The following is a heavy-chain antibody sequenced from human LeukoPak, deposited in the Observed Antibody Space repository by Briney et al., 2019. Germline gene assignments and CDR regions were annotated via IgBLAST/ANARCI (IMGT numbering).Heavy chain of an antibody. CDR3: ARVITMVRRPEAGWFDP. D-gene: IGHD3-10*01. J-gene: IGHJ5*02. V-gene: IGHV4-59*01. CDR2: IYYSGST. CDR1: GGSISSYY. Sequence: SETLSLTYTVSGGSISSYYWSWIRQPPGKGLEWIGYIYYSGSTNYNPSLKSRVTISVDTSKNQFSLKLSSVTAADTAVYYCARVITMVRRPEAGWFDPWGQGTLVTVSS.